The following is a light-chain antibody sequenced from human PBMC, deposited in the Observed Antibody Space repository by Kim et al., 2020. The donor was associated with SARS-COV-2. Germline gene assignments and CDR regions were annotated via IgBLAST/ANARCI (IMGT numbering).Light chain of an antibody. V-gene: IGLV3-19*01. CDR1: DLRSDS. J-gene: IGLJ2*01. Sequence: AMGQTVRITGQGADLRSDSASGYQQKPGPATVFVIYGKDNRPSGIPDRFSGSSSGNTASLPITGAQAEDEADYCCNSRDSRCNPVAFGGGTQLTVL. CDR3: NSRDSRCNPVA. CDR2: GKD.